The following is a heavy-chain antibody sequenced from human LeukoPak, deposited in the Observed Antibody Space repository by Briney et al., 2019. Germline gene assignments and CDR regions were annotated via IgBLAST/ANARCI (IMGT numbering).Heavy chain of an antibody. CDR3: ASGSSSNDAFDI. CDR1: GGSIGTYY. D-gene: IGHD1-26*01. Sequence: KTSETLSLTCTVSGGSIGTYYWSWIRQPPGKGLEWIGYIYYSGSTNYNPSLKSRVTISVDTSKNQFSLKLSSVTAADTAVYYCASGSSSNDAFDIWGQGTMVTVSS. J-gene: IGHJ3*02. CDR2: IYYSGST. V-gene: IGHV4-59*01.